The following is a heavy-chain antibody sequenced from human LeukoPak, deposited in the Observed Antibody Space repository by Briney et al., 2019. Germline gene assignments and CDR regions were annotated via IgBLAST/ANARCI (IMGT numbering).Heavy chain of an antibody. CDR2: VYYTGTT. CDR1: GGSIKNYY. J-gene: IGHJ6*02. V-gene: IGHV4-59*01. CDR3: ARQSDPYYHYGLDF. Sequence: SETLSLTCALSGGSIKNYYWSWIRQPLGKGLEWIGYVYYTGTTSYNPSLKSRVTIPVETSKNQFSLTLNSVTAADTAVYHCARQSDPYYHYGLDFWGQGTTVIVSS.